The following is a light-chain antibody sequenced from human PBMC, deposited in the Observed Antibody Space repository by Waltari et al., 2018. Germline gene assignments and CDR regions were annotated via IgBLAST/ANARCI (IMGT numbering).Light chain of an antibody. Sequence: VLTQSPGTLSLSPGERATLSCRARQSVSGNYLAWYQQKPGQSPRLLIYDTSTRATGIPDRFRGSGSGTDLTLTINRLEPEDFAVYFCQQYSASPHVTFGQGTRLEIK. CDR2: DTS. CDR1: QSVSGNY. CDR3: QQYSASPHVT. V-gene: IGKV3-20*01. J-gene: IGKJ5*01.